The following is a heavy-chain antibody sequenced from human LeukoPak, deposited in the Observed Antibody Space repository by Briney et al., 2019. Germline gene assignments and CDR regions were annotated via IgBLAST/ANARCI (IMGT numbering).Heavy chain of an antibody. CDR3: ARGGFAPKLERGDAFDI. Sequence: ASVKASCKASGGTFSSYAISWVRQAPGQGLEWMGGIIPIFGTANYAQKFQGRVTITADESTSTAYMELSSLRSEDTAVYYCARGGFAPKLERGDAFDIWGQGTMVTVSS. V-gene: IGHV1-69*01. D-gene: IGHD1-1*01. CDR1: GGTFSSYA. J-gene: IGHJ3*02. CDR2: IIPIFGTA.